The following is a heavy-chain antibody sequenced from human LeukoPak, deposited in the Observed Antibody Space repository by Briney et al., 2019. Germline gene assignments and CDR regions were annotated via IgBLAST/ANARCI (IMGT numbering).Heavy chain of an antibody. CDR2: IYYTGST. J-gene: IGHJ4*02. V-gene: IGHV4-59*01. D-gene: IGHD3-3*01. CDR3: ARGVVITGLDY. CDR1: GGSISNYY. Sequence: PSETLSLTCTVSGGSISNYYWNWIRQPPGRGLEWIGYIYYTGSTNYNPSLKSRVTISVDTSKNQFSLKLSSVTAADTAGYYCARGVVITGLDYWGQGTLVTVSS.